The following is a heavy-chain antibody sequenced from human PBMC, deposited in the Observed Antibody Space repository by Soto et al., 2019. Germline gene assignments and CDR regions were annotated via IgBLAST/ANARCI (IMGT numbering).Heavy chain of an antibody. J-gene: IGHJ4*02. V-gene: IGHV1-8*01. CDR2: MNPNSGNT. CDR1: GYTFTSYD. Sequence: ASVKVSCKASGYTFTSYDINWVRQATGQGLEWMGWMNPNSGNTGYAQKFQGRVTMTRNTSISTAYMELSSLRSEDTAVYYCARRKASPGYCSGGSCWPHFDYWGQGTLVTVSS. D-gene: IGHD2-15*01. CDR3: ARRKASPGYCSGGSCWPHFDY.